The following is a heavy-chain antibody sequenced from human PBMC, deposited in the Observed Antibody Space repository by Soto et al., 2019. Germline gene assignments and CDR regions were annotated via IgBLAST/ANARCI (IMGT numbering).Heavy chain of an antibody. CDR1: GFTFSSYD. CDR3: AREYSGSSWGY. Sequence: QIQLVQSGGAVVQPGKSLRLSCTASGFTFSSYDMFWVRQAPGKGLEWVAVVSYDGNSGTYADSVKGRFTVSRDNSGNLLYLQMNSLTAADTAVYYCAREYSGSSWGYWGQGSLVTVSS. V-gene: IGHV3-30*04. CDR2: VSYDGNSG. D-gene: IGHD3-10*01. J-gene: IGHJ4*02.